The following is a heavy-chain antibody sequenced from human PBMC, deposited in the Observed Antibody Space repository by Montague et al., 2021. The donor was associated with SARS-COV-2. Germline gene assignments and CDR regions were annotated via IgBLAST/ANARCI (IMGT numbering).Heavy chain of an antibody. J-gene: IGHJ5*02. Sequence: SETLSLTCTVSGGSISSYYWSWIRQPPGKGLEWIGYIYYSGSTNYNPSLKSRVTISVDTSKNQFSLKLSSVTAADTAVYYCARGPATVRGVRRWFDPWGQGALVTVSS. CDR3: ARGPATVRGVRRWFDP. CDR1: GGSISSYY. D-gene: IGHD3-10*01. V-gene: IGHV4-59*01. CDR2: IYYSGST.